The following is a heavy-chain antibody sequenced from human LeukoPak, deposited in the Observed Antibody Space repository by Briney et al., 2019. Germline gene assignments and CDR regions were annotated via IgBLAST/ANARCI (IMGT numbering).Heavy chain of an antibody. J-gene: IGHJ4*02. CDR2: ISGSGGST. D-gene: IGHD6-6*01. Sequence: GGSLRLSCAASGFTFSSYAMSWVRQAPGKGLEWVSAISGSGGSTYYADSVKGRFTISRDNSKNTLYLQMNSLRAEDTVVYYCAKCSSSYGVLFYFDYWGQGTLVTVSS. CDR3: AKCSSSYGVLFYFDY. CDR1: GFTFSSYA. V-gene: IGHV3-23*01.